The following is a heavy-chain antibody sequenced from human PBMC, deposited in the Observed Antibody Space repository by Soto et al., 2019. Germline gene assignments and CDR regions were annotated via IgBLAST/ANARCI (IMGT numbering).Heavy chain of an antibody. CDR2: INPSDGNR. J-gene: IGHJ4*02. CDR1: GGTFRSLA. V-gene: IGHV1-18*01. D-gene: IGHD3-22*01. CDR3: ARDRLRGYDSSGFYS. Sequence: ASVKVSCKASGGTFRSLAISWVRQAPGQGLEWMGWINPSDGNRNFAQKFEDRVTMTTATSTNTVFLELRSLKSDDTAIYYCARDRLRGYDSSGFYSWGQGTMVTVSS.